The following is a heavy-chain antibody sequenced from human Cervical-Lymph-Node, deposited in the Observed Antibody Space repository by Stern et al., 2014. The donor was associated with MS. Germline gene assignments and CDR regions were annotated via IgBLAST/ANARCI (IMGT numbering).Heavy chain of an antibody. CDR2: LGWNSEGR. D-gene: IGHD3-16*01. Sequence: EVQLVQSGGGMVQPGRSLRLSCEASGFKFDDFAMHWVRQAPGKGLEWVSGLGWNSEGRGYADSVQGWFTISRDNAKSSLYLQMNSLTAEDTALYYCAKADDYAAGIDAWGQGTLVVVSS. J-gene: IGHJ5*02. V-gene: IGHV3-9*01. CDR3: AKADDYAAGIDA. CDR1: GFKFDDFA.